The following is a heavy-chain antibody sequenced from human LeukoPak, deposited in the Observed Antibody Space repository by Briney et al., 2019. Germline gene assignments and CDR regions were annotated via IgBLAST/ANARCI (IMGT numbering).Heavy chain of an antibody. CDR1: RYTFTGYY. CDR3: ARPGYDSSGYYWAVWFNP. Sequence: ASVKVSCEASRYTFTGYYMHWVRQAPGQGLEWMGWINPNSGGTNYAQKFQGRVTMTRDTSISTAYMELSRLRSDDTGVYYCARPGYDSSGYYWAVWFNPWGQGTLVTVSS. CDR2: INPNSGGT. J-gene: IGHJ5*02. D-gene: IGHD3-22*01. V-gene: IGHV1-2*02.